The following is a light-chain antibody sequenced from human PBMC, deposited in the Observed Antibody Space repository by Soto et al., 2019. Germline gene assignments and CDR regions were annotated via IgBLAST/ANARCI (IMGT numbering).Light chain of an antibody. CDR3: QQTFSLPRS. CDR1: QNVRSY. CDR2: ETS. V-gene: IGKV1-39*01. J-gene: IGKJ1*01. Sequence: DTQMTQSPSSLSASVGDRVTISCRASQNVRSYLNWYQQKPGKAPKLLIYETSTLESGVPSRFSGDGYGAEFTLSISSLEPEDFATYYCQQTFSLPRSFGPGTKVDIK.